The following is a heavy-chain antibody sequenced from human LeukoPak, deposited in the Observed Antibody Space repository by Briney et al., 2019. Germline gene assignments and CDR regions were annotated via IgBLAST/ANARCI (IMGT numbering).Heavy chain of an antibody. CDR3: ARGSRPVYNLLTGKRYFDY. CDR1: GYTFTNYA. J-gene: IGHJ4*02. CDR2: INPSGGST. D-gene: IGHD3-9*01. Sequence: ASVKVSCKASGYTFTNYAIHWVRQAPGQGLEWMGIINPSGGSTTYAQKFRGRLTMTRDMSTSTVYMELSSLRSEDTAVYYCARGSRPVYNLLTGKRYFDYWGQGTLLTVSS. V-gene: IGHV1-46*01.